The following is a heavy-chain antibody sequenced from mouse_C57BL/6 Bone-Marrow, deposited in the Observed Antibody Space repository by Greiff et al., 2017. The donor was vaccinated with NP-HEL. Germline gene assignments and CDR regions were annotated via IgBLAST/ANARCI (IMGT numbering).Heavy chain of an antibody. CDR3: ARRGLLRHFDY. Sequence: QVQLQQPGAELVKPGASVKLSCKASGYTFTSYWMQWVKQRHGQGLEWIGEIDPSDSYTNYNQKFKGKATLTVDTSSSTAYMQLSSLTSEDSAVYYCARRGLLRHFDYWGQGTTLTVSS. V-gene: IGHV1-50*01. J-gene: IGHJ2*01. D-gene: IGHD1-2*01. CDR2: IDPSDSYT. CDR1: GYTFTSYW.